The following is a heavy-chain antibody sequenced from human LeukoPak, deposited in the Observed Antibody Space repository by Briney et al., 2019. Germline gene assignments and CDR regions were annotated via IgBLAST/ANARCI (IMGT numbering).Heavy chain of an antibody. CDR1: GGSINNYY. CDR3: ARDRITMVRGALRYYVMDV. CDR2: IYYSGST. J-gene: IGHJ6*01. D-gene: IGHD3-10*01. Sequence: SETLSLTCTVSGGSINNYYWSWIRQPPGKGLEWIGYIYYSGSTNYNPSLKSRVTISVDTSKNQFSLKLNSVTAADTAVYYCARDRITMVRGALRYYVMDVSGQGTTVTVSS. V-gene: IGHV4-59*01.